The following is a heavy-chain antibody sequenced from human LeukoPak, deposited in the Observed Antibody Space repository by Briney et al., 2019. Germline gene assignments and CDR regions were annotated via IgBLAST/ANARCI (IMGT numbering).Heavy chain of an antibody. CDR2: ISGAGGSS. J-gene: IGHJ4*02. D-gene: IGHD6-13*01. CDR1: GFAFSSSS. CDR3: TKDDSSSWYDYFFDY. V-gene: IGHV3-23*01. Sequence: GGSLRLSRATSGFAFSSSSMSWVRQAPGKGLEWVSTISGAGGSSWYAESVKGRFSISRDNSLNSVSLQMSSLRVEDTAIYYCTKDDSSSWYDYFFDYWAREPWSPSPQ.